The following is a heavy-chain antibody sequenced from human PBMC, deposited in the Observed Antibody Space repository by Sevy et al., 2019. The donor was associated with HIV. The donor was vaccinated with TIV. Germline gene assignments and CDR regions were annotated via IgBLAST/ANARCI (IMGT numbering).Heavy chain of an antibody. V-gene: IGHV3-30*04. CDR3: TRVRGLLGWFDS. Sequence: GGSLRLSCAASGFTFSDYTIHWVRQAPGKGLEWVAVISYDGSRTSYADSVKGRFTISRDNSKNTLFLQMNSLRAADTAVYYCTRVRGLLGWFDSWGQGTVVTVSS. CDR2: ISYDGSRT. J-gene: IGHJ5*01. CDR1: GFTFSDYT. D-gene: IGHD3-10*01.